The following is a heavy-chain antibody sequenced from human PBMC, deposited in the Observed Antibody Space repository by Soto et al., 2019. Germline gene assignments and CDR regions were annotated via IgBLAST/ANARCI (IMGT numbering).Heavy chain of an antibody. CDR2: IYYSGST. V-gene: IGHV4-59*01. Sequence: SETLSLTCTVSGGSISSYYWSWIRQPPGKGLEWIGYIYYSGSTNYNPSLKSRVTISVDTSKNQFSLKLSSVTAADTAVYYCAREVMSTIFGVVIEHNWFDPWGQGTLVTVSS. J-gene: IGHJ5*02. D-gene: IGHD3-3*01. CDR3: AREVMSTIFGVVIEHNWFDP. CDR1: GGSISSYY.